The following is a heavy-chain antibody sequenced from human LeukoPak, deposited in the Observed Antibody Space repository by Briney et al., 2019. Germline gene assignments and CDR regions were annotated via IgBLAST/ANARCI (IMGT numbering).Heavy chain of an antibody. J-gene: IGHJ4*02. CDR2: ISWNSGSI. Sequence: GGSLRLSCAASGFTFSSYAMHWVRQAPGKGLEWVSGISWNSGSIGYADSVKGRFTISRDNAKKSLYLQMNSLGAEDTALYYCAKAGTRDGYNPGENWGQGTLVTVSS. CDR3: AKAGTRDGYNPGEN. D-gene: IGHD5-24*01. CDR1: GFTFSSYA. V-gene: IGHV3-9*01.